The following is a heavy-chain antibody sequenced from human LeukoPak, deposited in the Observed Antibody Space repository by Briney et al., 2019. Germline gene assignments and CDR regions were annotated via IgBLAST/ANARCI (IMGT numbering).Heavy chain of an antibody. CDR2: ISSSSSYI. V-gene: IGHV3-21*01. CDR1: GFTFSSYS. D-gene: IGHD3-3*01. CDR3: ASGYDFWTGYYTYYFDY. Sequence: PGGSLRLSCAASGFTFSSYSMNWVRQAPGKGLEWVSSISSSSSYIYYADSVKGRFTISRDNAKNSLYLQMNSLRAEDTAVYYCASGYDFWTGYYTYYFDYWGQGTLVTVSS. J-gene: IGHJ4*02.